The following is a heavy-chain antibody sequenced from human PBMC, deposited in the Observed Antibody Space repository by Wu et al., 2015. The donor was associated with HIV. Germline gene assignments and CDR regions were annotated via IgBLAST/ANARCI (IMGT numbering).Heavy chain of an antibody. Sequence: QVQLVQSGAEVKEPGASVKISCKASGYTFTTYSIHWVRQAPGQGLEWVGTLNPSGGRRRNALKFRDRITMTRDMSTSTVYMELKRLTSEDTAVYYCGREQYGAVSGLSMDVWGRGTTVTVHS. CDR3: GREQYGAVSGLSMDV. V-gene: IGHV1-46*01. CDR1: GYTFTTYS. D-gene: IGHD3-16*01. CDR2: LNPSGGRR. J-gene: IGHJ6*04.